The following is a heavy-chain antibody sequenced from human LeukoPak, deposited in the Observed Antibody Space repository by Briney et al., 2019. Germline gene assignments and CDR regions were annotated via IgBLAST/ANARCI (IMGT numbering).Heavy chain of an antibody. D-gene: IGHD4-17*01. J-gene: IGHJ5*02. CDR2: IYYSGSS. CDR3: ARRLRQNLSHP. Sequence: SETLSLTCTVSGVSISGDYWSWIRLPPGKGLEWIGYIYYSGSSNYNPSLKSRVTMSVDTSKNQFSLKLTSVTAADTAVYYCARRLRQNLSHPWGQGTLVTVSS. CDR1: GVSISGDY. V-gene: IGHV4-59*08.